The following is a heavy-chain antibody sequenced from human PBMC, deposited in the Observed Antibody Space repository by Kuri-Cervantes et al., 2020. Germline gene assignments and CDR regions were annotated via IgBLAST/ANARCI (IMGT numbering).Heavy chain of an antibody. CDR1: GGSFSGYY. CDR2: INHSGST. CDR3: ARVIYSGWVVVAAASSSYMDV. Sequence: SQTLSLTCAVYGGSFSGYYWSWIRQPPGKGLEWIGEINHSGSTNYNPSLKSRVTISVDTSKNQFSLKLSSVTAADTAVYYCARVIYSGWVVVAAASSSYMDVWGKGTTVTVSS. V-gene: IGHV4-34*01. J-gene: IGHJ6*03. D-gene: IGHD2-15*01.